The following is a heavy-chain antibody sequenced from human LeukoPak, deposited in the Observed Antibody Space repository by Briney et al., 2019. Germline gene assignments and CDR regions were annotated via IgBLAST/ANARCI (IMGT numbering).Heavy chain of an antibody. CDR1: GFTFSSYG. Sequence: PGGSLRLSCAASGFTFSSYGMHWVRQAPGKGLEWVAVIWYDGSNKYYADSVKGRFTISRDNSKNTLYLQMNSLRAEDTAVYYCAKQAGYSSGWYRFNAFDIWGQGTMVTVSS. D-gene: IGHD6-19*01. CDR3: AKQAGYSSGWYRFNAFDI. J-gene: IGHJ3*02. CDR2: IWYDGSNK. V-gene: IGHV3-33*06.